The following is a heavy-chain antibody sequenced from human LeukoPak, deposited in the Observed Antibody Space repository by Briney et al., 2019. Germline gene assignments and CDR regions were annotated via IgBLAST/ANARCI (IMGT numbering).Heavy chain of an antibody. CDR3: AKTSRGNSGYDSPFDY. Sequence: GGSLRLSCAASGFTFGDHYMSWIRQAPGKGLEWVSYISCSGSNTIYGDSVRGRFTISRDNAKNSLYVQMNSLRAEDTAIYYCAKTSRGNSGYDSPFDYWGQGTLVTVSS. V-gene: IGHV3-11*03. CDR1: GFTFGDHY. D-gene: IGHD5-12*01. CDR2: ISCSGSNT. J-gene: IGHJ4*02.